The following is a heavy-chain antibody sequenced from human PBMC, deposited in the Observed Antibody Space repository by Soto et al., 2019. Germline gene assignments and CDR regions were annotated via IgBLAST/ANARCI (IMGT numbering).Heavy chain of an antibody. Sequence: EVQLVESGGGLVQPGGSLRLSCAASGFTFSNAWMSWVRQAPGKGLEWVGRIKSKTDGGTTDYAAPVKGRFTISRDDSKNTLYLQMNSLKTEDTAVYYCTTGRRYSSGWYDAFDIWGQGTMVTVSS. CDR3: TTGRRYSSGWYDAFDI. CDR2: IKSKTDGGTT. D-gene: IGHD6-19*01. J-gene: IGHJ3*02. V-gene: IGHV3-15*01. CDR1: GFTFSNAW.